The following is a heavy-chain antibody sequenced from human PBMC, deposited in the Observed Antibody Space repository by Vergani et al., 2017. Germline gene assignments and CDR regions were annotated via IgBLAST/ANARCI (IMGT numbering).Heavy chain of an antibody. CDR3: ARGAVVVIATNAFDI. CDR1: GFTFSSYA. Sequence: VQLVESGGGVVQPGRSLRLSCAASGFTFSSYAMHWVRQAPGKGLEWVSVIYSGGSTYYADSVKGRFTISRDNSKNTLYLQMNSLRAEDTAVYYCARGAVVVIATNAFDIWGQGTMVTVSS. V-gene: IGHV3-66*01. D-gene: IGHD2-21*01. CDR2: IYSGGST. J-gene: IGHJ3*02.